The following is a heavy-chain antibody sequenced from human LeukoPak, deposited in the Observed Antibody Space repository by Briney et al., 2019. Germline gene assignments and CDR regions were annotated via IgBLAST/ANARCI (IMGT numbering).Heavy chain of an antibody. CDR2: ISSSSSYI. Sequence: GGSLRLSCAASGLPFSSYTMNWVRQAPGKGLEWVSSISSSSSYIYYADSVKGRFTISRDNAKNSLYLQMNSLRAEDTAVYYCARLGRQQREIDAFDIWGQGTMVTVSS. CDR3: ARLGRQQREIDAFDI. CDR1: GLPFSSYT. V-gene: IGHV3-21*01. D-gene: IGHD6-13*01. J-gene: IGHJ3*02.